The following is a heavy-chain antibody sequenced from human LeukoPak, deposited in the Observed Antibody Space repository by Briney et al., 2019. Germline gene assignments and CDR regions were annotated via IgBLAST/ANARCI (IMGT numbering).Heavy chain of an antibody. J-gene: IGHJ4*02. CDR2: IKQDGSEK. CDR3: ARGYYDSSGYHLDY. Sequence: GGSLRLSCAASGFTFSSYWMSWVRQAPGKGLEWVANIKQDGSEKYYVDSVKGRFTISRDNSKNTLYLQMNSLRAEDTAVYYCARGYYDSSGYHLDYWGQGTLVTVSS. D-gene: IGHD3-22*01. CDR1: GFTFSSYW. V-gene: IGHV3-7*01.